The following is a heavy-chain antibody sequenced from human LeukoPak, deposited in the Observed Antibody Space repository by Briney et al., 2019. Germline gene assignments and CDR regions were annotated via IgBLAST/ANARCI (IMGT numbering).Heavy chain of an antibody. CDR3: TRDLGGYGDYGTNFDY. J-gene: IGHJ4*02. CDR2: ISNSGSTK. Sequence: PGGSLRLSCAASGFTFSDYEMNWIRQAPGKGLEWISYISNSGSTKYYADSVKGRFTISRDNAKKSLFLQMNSLRAEDTAVYYCTRDLGGYGDYGTNFDYWGQGTLVTVSS. D-gene: IGHD4-17*01. V-gene: IGHV3-48*03. CDR1: GFTFSDYE.